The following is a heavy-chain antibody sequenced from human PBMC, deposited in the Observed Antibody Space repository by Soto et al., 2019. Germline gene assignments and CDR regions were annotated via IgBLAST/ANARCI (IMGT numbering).Heavy chain of an antibody. CDR3: ARDAAPGYFDL. CDR2: ITNDGSAT. J-gene: IGHJ2*01. V-gene: IGHV3-74*01. CDR1: GFTFRSFW. D-gene: IGHD6-25*01. Sequence: EVQLVESGGGLVRPGGSLRLSCAASGFTFRSFWMHWVRQAPGKGVMWVSRITNDGSATDYADSVRGRFTISRDNAENMLYLQLNNLRADDTAVYYCARDAAPGYFDLWGRGTLVTVSS.